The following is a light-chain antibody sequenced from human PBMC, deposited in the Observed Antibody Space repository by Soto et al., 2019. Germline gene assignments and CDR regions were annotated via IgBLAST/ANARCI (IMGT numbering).Light chain of an antibody. J-gene: IGKJ2*01. CDR2: GAS. Sequence: EIVLTQSPGTLSLSPGERAILSCRASQSVSNSYVAWYQQKPGQAPRLLIHGASSRATGIPDRFSGSGSGTDFTLTISRLEPEDFAVYYCQQYGSSPPRYTFGQGTKVDI. CDR1: QSVSNSY. V-gene: IGKV3-20*01. CDR3: QQYGSSPPRYT.